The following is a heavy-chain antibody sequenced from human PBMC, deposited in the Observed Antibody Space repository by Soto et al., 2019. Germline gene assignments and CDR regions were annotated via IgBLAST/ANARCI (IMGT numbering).Heavy chain of an antibody. Sequence: PGESLKISCKGSGYNFDIVWIAWVRQMPGKGLEWMGIIYPRDSDTRYSPSFQGQVAISADKSINTAYLQWSSLKASDSAVYYCARRSYYGLDVWGQGTTVTVSS. D-gene: IGHD3-16*02. J-gene: IGHJ6*02. CDR1: GYNFDIVW. CDR3: ARRSYYGLDV. V-gene: IGHV5-51*01. CDR2: IYPRDSDT.